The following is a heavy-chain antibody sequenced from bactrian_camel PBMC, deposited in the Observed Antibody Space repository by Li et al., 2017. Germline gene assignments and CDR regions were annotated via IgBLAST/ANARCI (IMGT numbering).Heavy chain of an antibody. CDR1: GFAFDDYA. J-gene: IGHJ4*01. V-gene: IGHV3-1*01. CDR3: VTGSPWSDAWRGPDVWRN. CDR2: INWSGSTT. Sequence: VQLVESGGGSVQPGGSLKVSCAASGFAFDDYAMGWVRQAPGKGLEWVSGINWSGSTTSYSDSTKGRFTISRDNAKNTLDLQINSLKTEDTAVYYCVTGSPWSDAWRGPDVWRNWGQGTQVTVS. D-gene: IGHD1*01.